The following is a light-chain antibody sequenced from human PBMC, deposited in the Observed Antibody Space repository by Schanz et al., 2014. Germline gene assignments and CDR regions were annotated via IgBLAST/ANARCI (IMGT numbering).Light chain of an antibody. J-gene: IGLJ3*02. CDR3: SSYTSSGTVV. CDR2: DVN. V-gene: IGLV2-14*03. Sequence: QSALTQPASVSGSPGQSITISCTGTSSDVGGHNYVSWYQQHPGKAPKLMIYDVNNRPSGVSNRFSGSKSGNTASLTISGLQDEDEDDYYCSSYTSSGTVVFGGGTKVTVL. CDR1: SSDVGGHNY.